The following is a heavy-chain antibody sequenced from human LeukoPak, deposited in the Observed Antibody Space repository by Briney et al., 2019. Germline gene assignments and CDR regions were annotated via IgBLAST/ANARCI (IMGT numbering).Heavy chain of an antibody. CDR1: GYTFSNFY. D-gene: IGHD3-16*01. Sequence: ASVKISCKASGYTFSNFYMHWVRQAPGQGFEWMGVVNPSGGGTSYAQTSQARLTMTRDMSTTTVYMELSSLRSEDTAVYYCVRTLGAVLGSRYWFDPWGQGTLVTVSS. CDR2: VNPSGGGT. V-gene: IGHV1-46*01. CDR3: VRTLGAVLGSRYWFDP. J-gene: IGHJ5*02.